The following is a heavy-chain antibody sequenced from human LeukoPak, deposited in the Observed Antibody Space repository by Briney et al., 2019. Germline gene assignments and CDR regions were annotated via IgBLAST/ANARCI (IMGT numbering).Heavy chain of an antibody. CDR1: GGSISNYY. CDR3: ARRQVGIAVDY. CDR2: VYSSGST. Sequence: SETLSLTCTVSGGSISNYYWTWIRQPPGKGLEWIGHVYSSGSTNYNPSLKSRVTISVDTSKTQFSLRLRSVTAADTAVYYCARRQVGIAVDYWGQGTLVTVSS. J-gene: IGHJ4*02. D-gene: IGHD6-19*01. V-gene: IGHV4-59*08.